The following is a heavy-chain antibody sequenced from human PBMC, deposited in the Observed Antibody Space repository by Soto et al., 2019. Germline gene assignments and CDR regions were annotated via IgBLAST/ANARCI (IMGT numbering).Heavy chain of an antibody. CDR1: GYTFTSYG. D-gene: IGHD3-10*01. V-gene: IGHV1-18*01. J-gene: IGHJ4*02. CDR3: ARDLVSAYYYGSGSYYFDY. Sequence: GASVKVSCKASGYTFTSYGISWVRQAPGQGLEWMGWISAYNGNTNYAQKLQGRVTMTTDTSTSTAYMELRSLRSDDTAVYYCARDLVSAYYYGSGSYYFDYWGQGTLVTVSS. CDR2: ISAYNGNT.